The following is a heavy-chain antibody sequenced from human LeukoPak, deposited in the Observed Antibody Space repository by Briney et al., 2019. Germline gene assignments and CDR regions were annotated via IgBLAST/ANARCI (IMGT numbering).Heavy chain of an antibody. D-gene: IGHD2-21*02. CDR2: IYSGGST. CDR3: ARFNIVVVTAFDY. Sequence: GGSLRLSCAASGFTVSSNYMSWVRQAPGKGLEWVSVIYSGGSTYYADSVKGRFTISRDNSKNTLYLQMNSLGAEDTAVYYCARFNIVVVTAFDYWGQGTLVTVSS. CDR1: GFTVSSNY. J-gene: IGHJ4*02. V-gene: IGHV3-53*01.